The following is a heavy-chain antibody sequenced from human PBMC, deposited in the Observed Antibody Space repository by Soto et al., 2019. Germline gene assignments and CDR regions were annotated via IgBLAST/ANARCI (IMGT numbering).Heavy chain of an antibody. CDR1: GYTPTNYD. J-gene: IGHJ4*02. D-gene: IGHD1-26*01. V-gene: IGHV1-18*01. Sequence: QVPLVQSGPEVKKPGASVTVSCKTSGYTPTNYDIGWVRQAPGQGLEWMGWISAYNGNRNSAQKLQGRLTMTTDTSTKTAYMELRSLRSDDTAVYFCARALYRRGTYYGFANWGQGTLVTVSS. CDR2: ISAYNGNR. CDR3: ARALYRRGTYYGFAN.